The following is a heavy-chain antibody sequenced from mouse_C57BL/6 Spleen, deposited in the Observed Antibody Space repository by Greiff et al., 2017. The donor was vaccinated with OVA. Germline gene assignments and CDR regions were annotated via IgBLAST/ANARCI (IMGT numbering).Heavy chain of an antibody. CDR3: AIPVVAPMDY. J-gene: IGHJ4*01. D-gene: IGHD1-1*01. CDR1: GYAFSSSW. Sequence: VQLQQSGPELVKPGASVKISCKASGYAFSSSWMNWVKQRPGKGLEWIGRFYPGDGDTNYNGKFKGKATLTADKSSSTAYMQLSSLTSEDSAVYFCAIPVVAPMDYWGQGTSVTVSS. CDR2: FYPGDGDT. V-gene: IGHV1-82*01.